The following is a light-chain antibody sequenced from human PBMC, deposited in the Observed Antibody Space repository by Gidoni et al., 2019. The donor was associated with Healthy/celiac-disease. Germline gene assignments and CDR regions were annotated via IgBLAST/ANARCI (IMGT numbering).Light chain of an antibody. CDR3: QQSYSTPRLT. V-gene: IGKV1-39*01. CDR2: AAS. J-gene: IGKJ4*01. CDR1: QSISSY. Sequence: DIQMTQSPSSLSASVGDRVTITCRASQSISSYLNWYQQKPGKAPKLLLYAASSVQSGVPSRFSGSGSWRDFTLTISSLQPEDFATYYCQQSYSTPRLTFGGGTKVEIK.